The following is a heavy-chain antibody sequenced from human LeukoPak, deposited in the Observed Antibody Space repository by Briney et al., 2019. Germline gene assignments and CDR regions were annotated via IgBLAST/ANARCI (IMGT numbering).Heavy chain of an antibody. J-gene: IGHJ4*02. V-gene: IGHV4-59*01. CDR1: GGSISSYY. CDR3: ARTGGQWLVRDY. D-gene: IGHD6-19*01. Sequence: PSETLSLTCTVSGGSISSYYWSWIRQPPGKGLEWIGYIYYSGSTNYNPSLKSRVTISVDTSKNQFSLKLSSVTAADTAVYYCARTGGQWLVRDYWGQGTLVTVSS. CDR2: IYYSGST.